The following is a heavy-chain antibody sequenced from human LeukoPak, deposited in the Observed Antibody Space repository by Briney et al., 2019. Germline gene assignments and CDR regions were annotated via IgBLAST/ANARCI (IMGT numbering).Heavy chain of an antibody. V-gene: IGHV3-74*01. CDR2: ICPGGTIT. Sequence: PGGSLRLSCETAGFTFSSYVMHWVRRTPGKGLVWVSRICPGGTITNYADSVKGRFTISRDDAKNMMFLQMNSLRADDTAVYYCVRDFRSADYWGQGILVTVSS. CDR3: VRDFRSADY. J-gene: IGHJ4*02. CDR1: GFTFSSYV.